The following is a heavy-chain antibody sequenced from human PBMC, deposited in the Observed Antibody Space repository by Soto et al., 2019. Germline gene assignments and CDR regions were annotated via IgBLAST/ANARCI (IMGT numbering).Heavy chain of an antibody. D-gene: IGHD3-16*01. Sequence: ASVKVSCKTSGYTFSTYDINWVRQTPGQGLEWMGWINPNADKTGFALKFQGRVTLTRDTSINTVFMELNNLRSEDTAVYYCARQRRGTWYYFDHWGQGTLVTVSS. V-gene: IGHV1-8*01. CDR2: INPNADKT. CDR3: ARQRRGTWYYFDH. J-gene: IGHJ4*02. CDR1: GYTFSTYD.